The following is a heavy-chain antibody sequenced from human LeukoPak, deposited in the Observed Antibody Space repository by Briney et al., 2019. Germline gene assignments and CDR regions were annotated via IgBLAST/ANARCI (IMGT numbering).Heavy chain of an antibody. CDR3: ASSYYYDSSAPVWFDP. CDR1: GGSISNSNYF. J-gene: IGHJ5*02. V-gene: IGHV4-39*01. D-gene: IGHD3-22*01. Sequence: SETLSLTCTVSGGSISNSNYFWGWIRQPPGKGLECVGIVHYTGKTYYNPSLRSRVTISVDTSKNQFSLKLSSVTAADTAVYYCASSYYYDSSAPVWFDPWGQGTLVTVSS. CDR2: VHYTGKT.